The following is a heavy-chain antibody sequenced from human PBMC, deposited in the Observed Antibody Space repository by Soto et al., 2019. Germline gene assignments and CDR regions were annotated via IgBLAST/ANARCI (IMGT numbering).Heavy chain of an antibody. V-gene: IGHV1-69*13. CDR2: IIPIFGTA. D-gene: IGHD3-10*01. J-gene: IGHJ6*02. CDR1: GGTFSSYA. Sequence: ASVKVSCKASGGTFSSYAISWVRQAPGQGLEWMGGIIPIFGTANYAQKFQGRVTITADESTSTAYMELSSLRSEDTAVYYCARAHYGSGSYEDYYYYGMDVWGQGTTVTVSS. CDR3: ARAHYGSGSYEDYYYYGMDV.